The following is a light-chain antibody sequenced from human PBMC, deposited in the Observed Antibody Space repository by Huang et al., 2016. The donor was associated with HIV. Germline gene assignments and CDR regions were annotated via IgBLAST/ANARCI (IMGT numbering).Light chain of an antibody. V-gene: IGKV1-9*01. Sequence: IQLTQSPSSLSASVGDRVTITCRASQGISSYLAWDQQKPGKAPKLLIYAASTLQSGVPSRCSGSGSGTDFTLTISSLQPEDFATYHCQQLNSYPPTFGQGTKVEIK. CDR2: AAS. CDR1: QGISSY. CDR3: QQLNSYPPT. J-gene: IGKJ1*01.